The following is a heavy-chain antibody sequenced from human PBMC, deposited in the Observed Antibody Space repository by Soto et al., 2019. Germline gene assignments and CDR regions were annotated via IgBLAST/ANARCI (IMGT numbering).Heavy chain of an antibody. Sequence: QVQLVESGGGVVQPGRSLRLSCAASGFTFSNYGMHWVRQAPGKGLEWVAVISYHGRYKYYADSVKGRVTISRDNSKNTLYLEMNSLRAEDTAVYYCAKDHLMTTVTTVGYWGQGTLVTVSS. CDR3: AKDHLMTTVTTVGY. D-gene: IGHD4-17*01. J-gene: IGHJ4*02. CDR2: ISYHGRYK. V-gene: IGHV3-30*18. CDR1: GFTFSNYG.